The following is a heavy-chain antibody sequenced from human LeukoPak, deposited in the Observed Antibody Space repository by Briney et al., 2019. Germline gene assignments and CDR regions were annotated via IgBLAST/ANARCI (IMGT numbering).Heavy chain of an antibody. CDR3: ARERYSSGWYDYYYGMDV. D-gene: IGHD6-19*01. Sequence: SVKVSFKASGATFSSYAISWVRQAPGQGLEWMGRIIPILGIANYAQKFQGRVTITADKSTSTAYMELSSLRSEDTAVYYCARERYSSGWYDYYYGMDVWGQGTTVTVSS. J-gene: IGHJ6*02. CDR1: GATFSSYA. V-gene: IGHV1-69*04. CDR2: IIPILGIA.